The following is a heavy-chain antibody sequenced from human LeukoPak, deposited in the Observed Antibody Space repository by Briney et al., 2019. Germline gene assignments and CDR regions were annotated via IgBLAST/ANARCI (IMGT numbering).Heavy chain of an antibody. V-gene: IGHV4-39*01. CDR2: IYYSGST. Sequence: KPSETLSLTCTVSGGSISSSSYYWGWIRQPPGKGLEWIGSIYYSGSTYYNPSLKSRVTISVDTSKNQFSLKLSSVTAADTAVYYCARRLITMVRVVMPPNAFDIWGQGTMVTVSS. D-gene: IGHD3-10*01. CDR3: ARRLITMVRVVMPPNAFDI. CDR1: GGSISSSSYY. J-gene: IGHJ3*02.